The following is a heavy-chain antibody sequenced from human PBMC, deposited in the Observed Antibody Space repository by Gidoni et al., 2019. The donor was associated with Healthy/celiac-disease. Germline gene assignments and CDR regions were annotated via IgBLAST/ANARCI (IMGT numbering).Heavy chain of an antibody. CDR1: GGSISSGGYY. CDR3: ARDLSGFLGEFDP. D-gene: IGHD3-10*01. CDR2: IYYSGST. V-gene: IGHV4-31*03. Sequence: QVQLQESGPGLVKPSQTLYLTCTVSGGSISSGGYYWSWIRQHPGKGLEWIGYIYYSGSTYYNPSLKSRVTISVDTSKNQFSLKLSSVTAADTAVYYCARDLSGFLGEFDPWGQGTLVTVSS. J-gene: IGHJ5*02.